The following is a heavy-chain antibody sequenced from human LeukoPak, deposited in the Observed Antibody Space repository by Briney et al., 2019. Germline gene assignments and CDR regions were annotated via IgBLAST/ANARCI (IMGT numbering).Heavy chain of an antibody. D-gene: IGHD3-9*01. CDR3: ARLLRYFDWLQNYYYYYMDV. Sequence: SETLSLTCTVSGGSISSSSYYWGWIRQPPGKGLEWIGSIYYSGSTNYNPSLKSRVTISVDTSKNQFSLKLSSVTAADTAVYYCARLLRYFDWLQNYYYYYMDVWGKGTTVTVSS. J-gene: IGHJ6*03. CDR1: GGSISSSSYY. CDR2: IYYSGST. V-gene: IGHV4-39*07.